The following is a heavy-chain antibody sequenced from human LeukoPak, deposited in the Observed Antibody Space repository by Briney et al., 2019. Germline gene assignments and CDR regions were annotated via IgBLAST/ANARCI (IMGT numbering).Heavy chain of an antibody. V-gene: IGHV3-11*01. J-gene: IGHJ4*02. CDR3: TRDTDYGDPD. CDR2: ITSSGRST. Sequence: SGGSLRLSCTASGFSFSDHYMTWMRQAPGKGLEWISYITSSGRSTDYADSVKGRFIISRDNAMNSLFLQMSSLRVDDTAVYYCTRDTDYGDPDWGQGTLVTVSS. CDR1: GFSFSDHY. D-gene: IGHD2-21*01.